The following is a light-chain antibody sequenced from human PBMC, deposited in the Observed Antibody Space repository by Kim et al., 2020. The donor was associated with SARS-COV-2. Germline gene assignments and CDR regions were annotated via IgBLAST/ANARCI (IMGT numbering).Light chain of an antibody. CDR1: QSVSSY. CDR2: DAS. J-gene: IGKJ2*03. Sequence: WSPGERATLSCRASQSVSSYLAWYQQKPGQAPRLLIYDASNRATGIPARFSGSGSGTDFTLTISSLEPEDFAVYYCQQRSNWPPNSFGQGTKLEI. CDR3: QQRSNWPPNS. V-gene: IGKV3-11*01.